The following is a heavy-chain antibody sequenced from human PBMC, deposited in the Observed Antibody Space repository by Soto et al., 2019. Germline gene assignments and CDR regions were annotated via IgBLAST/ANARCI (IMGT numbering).Heavy chain of an antibody. Sequence: QVQLVESGGGVVQPGRSLRLSCAASGFIFSSYGMHCVRQAPGKGLEWVAVISYDGSNKYYADSVKGRFTISRDNSKNTLYLQMNSLRAEDTAQYSCAQVVWSRPIDVWGQCLTVTVS. V-gene: IGHV3-30*18. CDR2: ISYDGSNK. CDR3: AQVVWSRPIDV. D-gene: IGHD3-3*01. J-gene: IGHJ6*02. CDR1: GFIFSSYG.